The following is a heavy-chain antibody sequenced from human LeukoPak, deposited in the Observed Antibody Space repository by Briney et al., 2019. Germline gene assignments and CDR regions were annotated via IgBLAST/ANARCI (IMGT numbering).Heavy chain of an antibody. CDR1: GFSFGDSG. D-gene: IGHD1-26*01. CDR2: LWSDETIK. V-gene: IGHV3-33*08. Sequence: PGRSLRLSCEASGFSFGDSGMHWVRQAPGKGLEWVAVLWSDETIKYYADPVKGRFTISRDNSKKTVWLQMDSLTVEDSALYYCATEGPDGTYSYFHHWGQGTLVIVSS. CDR3: ATEGPDGTYSYFHH. J-gene: IGHJ4*02.